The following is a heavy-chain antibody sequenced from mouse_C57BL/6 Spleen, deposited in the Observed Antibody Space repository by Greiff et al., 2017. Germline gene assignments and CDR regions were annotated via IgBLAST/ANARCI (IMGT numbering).Heavy chain of an antibody. CDR3: ASRGVVATYDYAMDY. CDR1: GFNITDYY. Sequence: VQLQQSGAELVKPGASVKLSCTASGFNITDYYMHWVKQRTEQGLEWIGRIDPEDGETKYAPKFQGKATITADTSSNTAYLQLSSLTSEDTAVDYGASRGVVATYDYAMDYWGQGTSVTVSS. D-gene: IGHD1-1*01. CDR2: IDPEDGET. V-gene: IGHV14-2*01. J-gene: IGHJ4*01.